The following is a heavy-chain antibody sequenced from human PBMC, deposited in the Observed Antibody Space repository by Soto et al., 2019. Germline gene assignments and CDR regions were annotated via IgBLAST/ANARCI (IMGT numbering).Heavy chain of an antibody. CDR3: AGRVGPAAMGY. V-gene: IGHV4-34*01. Sequence: QAQLQQWGAGLLKPSETLSLTCAVFGVPLSGYYWSWIRQPPGKGLEWIGEINHSGSTTYNPSLKSRVTISVDTSKNQFSLKLSSVTAADTAVYYCAGRVGPAAMGYWGQGTLVTVSS. J-gene: IGHJ4*02. CDR2: INHSGST. CDR1: GVPLSGYY. D-gene: IGHD2-2*01.